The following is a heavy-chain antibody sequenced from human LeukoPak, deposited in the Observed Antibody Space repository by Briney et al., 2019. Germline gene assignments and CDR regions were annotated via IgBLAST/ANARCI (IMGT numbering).Heavy chain of an antibody. D-gene: IGHD3-22*01. J-gene: IGHJ6*02. CDR2: IYYSGST. Sequence: SETLSLTCTVSGGSISSYYWSWIRQPPGKGLEWIGYIYYSGSTSYNSSLKSRVTISLDTPKNQFSLKLSSVTAADTAVYYCARSFDSRGYYYYGMDVWGQGTTVTVPS. CDR1: GGSISSYY. CDR3: ARSFDSRGYYYYGMDV. V-gene: IGHV4-59*13.